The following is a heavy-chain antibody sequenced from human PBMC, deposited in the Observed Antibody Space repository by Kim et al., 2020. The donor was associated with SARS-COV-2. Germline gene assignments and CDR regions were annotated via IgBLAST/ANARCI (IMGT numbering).Heavy chain of an antibody. CDR1: GFTFSSYA. Sequence: LSLTCAASGFTFSSYAMSWVRQAPGKGLEWVSAISGSGGSTYYADSVKGRFTISRDNSKNTLYLQMNSLRAEDTAVYYCAKDKWELLPFDYWGQGTLVTASS. J-gene: IGHJ4*02. CDR2: ISGSGGST. V-gene: IGHV3-23*01. CDR3: AKDKWELLPFDY. D-gene: IGHD1-26*01.